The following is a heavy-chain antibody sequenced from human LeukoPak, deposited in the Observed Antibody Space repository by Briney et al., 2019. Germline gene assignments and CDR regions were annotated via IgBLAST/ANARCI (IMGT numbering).Heavy chain of an antibody. CDR1: GGSVSNYY. Sequence: SETLSLTCTVSGGSVSNYYWSWIRQPPGKGLEWIGRIYTSGSTNYNPSLKSRVTISVDTSKNQFSLKLSSVTAADTAVYYCASYSSSWYEHAAYFDYWGQGTLVTVSS. J-gene: IGHJ4*02. D-gene: IGHD6-13*01. CDR2: IYTSGST. CDR3: ASYSSSWYEHAAYFDY. V-gene: IGHV4-4*07.